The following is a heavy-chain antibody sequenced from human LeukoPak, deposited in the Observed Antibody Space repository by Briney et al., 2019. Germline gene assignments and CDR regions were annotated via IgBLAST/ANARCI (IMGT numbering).Heavy chain of an antibody. J-gene: IGHJ6*03. CDR3: ARDRGYSYGGYYYYYMDV. Sequence: SETLSLTCTVSGGSISSYYWSWIRQPPGKGLEWIGYIYYSGSTNYNPSLKSRVTISVDTSKNQFSLKLSSVTAADTAVYYCARDRGYSYGGYYYYYMDVWGKGTTVTVSS. V-gene: IGHV4-59*01. CDR2: IYYSGST. CDR1: GGSISSYY. D-gene: IGHD5-18*01.